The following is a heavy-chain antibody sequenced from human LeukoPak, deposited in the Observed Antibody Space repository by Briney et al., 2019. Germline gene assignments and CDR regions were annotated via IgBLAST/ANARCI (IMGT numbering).Heavy chain of an antibody. V-gene: IGHV4-39*01. CDR2: IYYSGST. CDR3: ARHFFSYSMTTVTIDWFDP. CDR1: GGSISSSSYY. J-gene: IGHJ5*02. Sequence: SETLSHTCTVSGGSISSSSYYWGWIRQPPGKGQEWIGSIYYSGSTYYNPSLKSRVTISVDTSKNQFSLKLSSVTAADTAVYYCARHFFSYSMTTVTIDWFDPWGQGTLVTVSS. D-gene: IGHD4-17*01.